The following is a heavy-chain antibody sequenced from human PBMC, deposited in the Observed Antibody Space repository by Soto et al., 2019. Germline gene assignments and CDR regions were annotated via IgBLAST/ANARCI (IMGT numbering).Heavy chain of an antibody. D-gene: IGHD2-21*01. CDR1: GFTFSTYA. V-gene: IGHV3-23*01. CDR3: AKDFGDPYAFDI. J-gene: IGHJ3*02. CDR2: IRGSNGRI. Sequence: VQLLESGGELVQPGGSLRLSCAASGFTFSTYAMSWVRQAPGKGLEWISTIRGSNGRIDYADSVKGRFTISRDNSKNTLYLEMNSLRAEDTAVYYCAKDFGDPYAFDIWGQGAMVTVSS.